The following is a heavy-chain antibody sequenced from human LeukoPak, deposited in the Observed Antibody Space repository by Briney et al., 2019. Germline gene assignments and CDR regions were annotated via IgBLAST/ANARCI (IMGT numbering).Heavy chain of an antibody. V-gene: IGHV4-39*07. CDR1: GDSFSSVTDY. J-gene: IGHJ4*02. Sequence: PSETLSLTCTVSGDSFSSVTDYWAWIRQPPGKGLEWIASGDYSGGTYYNPSLESRVVISADMSKNQFSLKLTSVTGADTAVYYCAGERGEEYSSGWYKRNYFDNWGQGIRVTASS. D-gene: IGHD6-19*01. CDR2: GDYSGGT. CDR3: AGERGEEYSSGWYKRNYFDN.